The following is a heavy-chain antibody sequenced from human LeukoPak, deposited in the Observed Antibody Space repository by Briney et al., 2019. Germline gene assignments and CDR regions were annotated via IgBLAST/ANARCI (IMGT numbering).Heavy chain of an antibody. CDR2: ISYDGSNK. D-gene: IGHD3-10*01. J-gene: IGHJ6*02. V-gene: IGHV3-30*18. Sequence: GGSLRLSCAASGFTFSSYGMHWVRQAPGKGLEWVAVISYDGSNKYYADSVKGRFTISRDNSKNTLYLQMNSLRAEDTAVYYCAKDRYYYGSGSYYNPHCYYGMDVWGQGTTVTVSS. CDR1: GFTFSSYG. CDR3: AKDRYYYGSGSYYNPHCYYGMDV.